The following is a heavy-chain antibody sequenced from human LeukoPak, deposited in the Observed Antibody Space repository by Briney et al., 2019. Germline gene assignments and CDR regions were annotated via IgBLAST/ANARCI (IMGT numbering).Heavy chain of an antibody. CDR3: ARDPRNKGFDP. CDR2: INGDGSNI. Sequence: GGSLRLSCAASGFPFGAYWMHWARQVPGKGLVWVSCINGDGSNIQYADSVKGRFTTSRDNAKNMMYLQMNSLRVEDTAIYYCARDPRNKGFDPWGQGTLVTVSA. D-gene: IGHD1/OR15-1a*01. V-gene: IGHV3-74*01. CDR1: GFPFGAYW. J-gene: IGHJ5*02.